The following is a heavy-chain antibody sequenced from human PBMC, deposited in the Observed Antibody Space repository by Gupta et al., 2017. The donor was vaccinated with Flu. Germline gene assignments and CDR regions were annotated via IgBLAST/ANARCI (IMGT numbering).Heavy chain of an antibody. CDR2: INPDGSST. Sequence: SYVQWVRQAPGKGLVWVSRINPDGSSTTYADSVKGRFTISRDNAKNTLYLQMNSLGADDTAVYYCATVTTGCWGQGTLVTVSS. CDR1: SY. V-gene: IGHV3-74*03. D-gene: IGHD4-17*01. J-gene: IGHJ4*02. CDR3: ATVTTGC.